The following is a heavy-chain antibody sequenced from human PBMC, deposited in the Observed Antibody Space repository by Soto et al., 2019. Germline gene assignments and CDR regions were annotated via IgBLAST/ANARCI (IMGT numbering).Heavy chain of an antibody. J-gene: IGHJ6*02. Sequence: GGSLRLSCAASGFTFSNAWMSWVRQAPGKGLEWVGRIKSKTDGGTTDYAAPVKGRFTTSRDDSKNTLYLQMNSLKTEDTAVYYCTTEWELLDYYYGMDVWGQGTTVTVSS. CDR3: TTEWELLDYYYGMDV. CDR2: IKSKTDGGTT. D-gene: IGHD1-26*01. V-gene: IGHV3-15*01. CDR1: GFTFSNAW.